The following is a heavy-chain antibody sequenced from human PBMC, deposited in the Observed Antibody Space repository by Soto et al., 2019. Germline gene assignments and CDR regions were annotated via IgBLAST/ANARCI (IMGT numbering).Heavy chain of an antibody. CDR3: ASIRANTYHYRMDV. V-gene: IGHV1-69*12. D-gene: IGHD3-10*01. CDR2: IIPIFGTA. Sequence: QVQLVQSGAEVKKPGSSVKVSCKASGGTFSSYAISWVRQAPGPGLEWMGGIIPIFGTADYAQKFQGRVTTTADESTSTAYMELSSLRSEATAAYYCASIRANTYHYRMDVWCQGTTVTGSS. J-gene: IGHJ6*02. CDR1: GGTFSSYA.